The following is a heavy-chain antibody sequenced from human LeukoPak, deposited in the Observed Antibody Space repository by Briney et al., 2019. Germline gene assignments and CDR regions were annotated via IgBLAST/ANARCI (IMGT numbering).Heavy chain of an antibody. D-gene: IGHD6-13*01. Sequence: GGSLRLSCAASGLTFSSNAMSWVRQAPGKGLGWGSAISVSGGSTYYASSVKGRFTISRDNSKNTLYLQMNSLRAEDMAVYYCAKVLLGSSWYLLFDYWGQGTLVTVSS. J-gene: IGHJ4*02. CDR1: GLTFSSNA. CDR3: AKVLLGSSWYLLFDY. CDR2: ISVSGGST. V-gene: IGHV3-23*01.